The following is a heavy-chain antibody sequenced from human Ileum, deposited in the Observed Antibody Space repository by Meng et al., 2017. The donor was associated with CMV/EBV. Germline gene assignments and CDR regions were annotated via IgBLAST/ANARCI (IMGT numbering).Heavy chain of an antibody. V-gene: IGHV4-30-4*08. CDR1: CGSISSGDYY. CDR2: IYYSGST. J-gene: IGHJ4*02. CDR3: ASHVSSGGLYY. Sequence: QVQLEGSGPGLVKPSQTLTLTCTVSCGSISSGDYYWSWIRQPPGKGLEWIGYIYYSGSTYYNPSLKSRVTISVDTSKNQFSLKLSSVTAADTAVYYCASHVSSGGLYYWGQGTLVTVSS. D-gene: IGHD2-15*01.